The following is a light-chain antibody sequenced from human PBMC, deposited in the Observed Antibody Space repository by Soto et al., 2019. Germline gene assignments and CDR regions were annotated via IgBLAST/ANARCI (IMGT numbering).Light chain of an antibody. CDR2: GAS. CDR1: QSVNSN. V-gene: IGKV3-15*01. Sequence: EILITKSPATLSVSPGERATLSFRASQSVNSNSAWYQQKNGQAPRLLIYGASTRDTGIPGRFSGSGSGTEFTLPISRLQSEDFEIYYCQHYNAWPLTFGGGTKVDI. J-gene: IGKJ4*01. CDR3: QHYNAWPLT.